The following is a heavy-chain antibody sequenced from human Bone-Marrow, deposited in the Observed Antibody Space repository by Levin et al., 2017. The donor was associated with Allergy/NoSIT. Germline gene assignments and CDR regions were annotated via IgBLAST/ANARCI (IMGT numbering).Heavy chain of an antibody. J-gene: IGHJ4*02. CDR2: VSISGDHI. Sequence: MAGGSLRLSCAASGFTFSNYNMHWVRQSPGKGLEWVSSVSISGDHIYYTDSVKGRFTISRDNAKNSLYLQMNDLRAEDTAVYYCARDPMTCSGGSCYHFDYWGQGTLVTVSS. CDR1: GFTFSNYN. CDR3: ARDPMTCSGGSCYHFDY. D-gene: IGHD2-15*01. V-gene: IGHV3-21*01.